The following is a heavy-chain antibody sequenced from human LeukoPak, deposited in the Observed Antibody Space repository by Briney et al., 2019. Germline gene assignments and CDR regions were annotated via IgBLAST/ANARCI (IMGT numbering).Heavy chain of an antibody. D-gene: IGHD2-2*01. J-gene: IGHJ5*02. V-gene: IGHV1-69*04. CDR1: GYTFTSYY. CDR2: IIPILGIA. Sequence: SVKVSCKASGYTFTSYYMHWVRQAPGQGLEWMGRIIPILGIANYAQKFQGRVTITADKSTSTAYMELSSLRSEDTAVYYCAREYCSSTSCPINARGNWFDPWGQGTLVTVSS. CDR3: AREYCSSTSCPINARGNWFDP.